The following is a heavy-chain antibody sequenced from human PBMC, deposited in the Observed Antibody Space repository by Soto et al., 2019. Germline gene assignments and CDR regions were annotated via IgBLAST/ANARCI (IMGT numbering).Heavy chain of an antibody. Sequence: QVQLVQSGAEVKKPGSSVKVSCKASGGTFSSYAISWVRQAPGQGLEWMGGIIPIFGTANYEQKFQGRVTITADESTSTAYMELSSLRSEDTAVYYCARQGQTNYGDYENWFDPWGQGTLVTVSS. V-gene: IGHV1-69*01. CDR2: IIPIFGTA. D-gene: IGHD4-17*01. J-gene: IGHJ5*02. CDR3: ARQGQTNYGDYENWFDP. CDR1: GGTFSSYA.